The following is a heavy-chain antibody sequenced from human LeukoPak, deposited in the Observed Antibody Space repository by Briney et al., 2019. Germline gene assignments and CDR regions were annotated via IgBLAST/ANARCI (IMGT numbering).Heavy chain of an antibody. CDR2: ISWNSGSI. J-gene: IGHJ4*02. CDR3: AGLVAAYPLDY. D-gene: IGHD6-6*01. Sequence: GGSLRLSCAASGFTFDDYAMHWVRQAPGWGLEWVSGISWNSGSIGYADSVKGRFTISRDNAKNSPYLQMNSLRAEDTAVYYCAGLVAAYPLDYWGQGTLVTVSS. CDR1: GFTFDDYA. V-gene: IGHV3-9*01.